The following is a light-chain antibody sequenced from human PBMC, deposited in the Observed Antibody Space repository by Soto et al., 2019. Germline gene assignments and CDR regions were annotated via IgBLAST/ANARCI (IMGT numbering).Light chain of an antibody. V-gene: IGKV3-15*01. J-gene: IGKJ2*01. CDR1: QSVFTN. CDR2: GAS. CDR3: QQYNNWPYT. Sequence: EIVMTQSPATLSVSAGERATLSCRASQSVFTNLAWFRQRPGQAPRLLIHGASTRSTGIPARFSGSGSATDFTLTISSLQSEDFAVYYCQQYNNWPYTFGQGTRLEIK.